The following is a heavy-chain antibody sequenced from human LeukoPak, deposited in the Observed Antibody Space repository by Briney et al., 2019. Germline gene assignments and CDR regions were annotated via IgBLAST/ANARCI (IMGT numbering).Heavy chain of an antibody. CDR3: ARWVPPRMDCSSTSCLYYFDY. D-gene: IGHD2-2*01. CDR2: INHSGGT. V-gene: IGHV4-34*01. J-gene: IGHJ4*02. CDR1: GGSFSGYY. Sequence: SETLSLTCAVYGGSFSGYYWSWIRQPPGKGLEWIGEINHSGGTNYNPSLKSRVTISVDTSKNQLSLKLSSVTAADTAVYYCARWVPPRMDCSSTSCLYYFDYWGQGTLVTVSS.